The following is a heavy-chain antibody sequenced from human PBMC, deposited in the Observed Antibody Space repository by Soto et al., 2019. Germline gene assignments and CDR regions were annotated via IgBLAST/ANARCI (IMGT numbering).Heavy chain of an antibody. Sequence: ASVKVSCKASGGTFSSYAISWVRQAPGQGLEWMGGIIPIFGTANYAQKFQGRVTITADESTSTAYMELSSLRSEDTAVYYCARERRGYSGYDFPYWGQGTLVTVSS. J-gene: IGHJ4*02. CDR3: ARERRGYSGYDFPY. CDR1: GGTFSSYA. D-gene: IGHD5-12*01. CDR2: IIPIFGTA. V-gene: IGHV1-69*13.